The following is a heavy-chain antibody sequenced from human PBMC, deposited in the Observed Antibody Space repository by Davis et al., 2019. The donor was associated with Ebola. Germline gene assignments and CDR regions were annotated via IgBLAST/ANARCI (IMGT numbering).Heavy chain of an antibody. CDR3: ARGHGVVTGGESYGMDV. V-gene: IGHV4-34*01. D-gene: IGHD2-21*02. CDR1: GGSFSGYY. Sequence: PSETLSLTCAVYGGSFSGYYWSWIRQPPGKGLEWIGEINHSGSTNYNPSLKSRVTISVDTSKNQFSLKLSSVTAADTAVYYCARGHGVVTGGESYGMDVWGQGTTVTVSS. CDR2: INHSGST. J-gene: IGHJ6*02.